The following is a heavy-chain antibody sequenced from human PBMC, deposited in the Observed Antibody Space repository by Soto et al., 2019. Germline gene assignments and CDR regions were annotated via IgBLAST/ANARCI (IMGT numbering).Heavy chain of an antibody. V-gene: IGHV1-69*13. CDR3: ARAVFDYGDYGWFDP. CDR2: IIPIFGTA. Sequence: GASVKVSCKASGGTFSSYAISWVRQAPGQGLEWMGGIIPIFGTANYAQKFQGRVTITADESTSTAYMELSSLRSEDTAVYYCARAVFDYGDYGWFDPWGQGTLVTVSS. CDR1: GGTFSSYA. J-gene: IGHJ5*02. D-gene: IGHD4-17*01.